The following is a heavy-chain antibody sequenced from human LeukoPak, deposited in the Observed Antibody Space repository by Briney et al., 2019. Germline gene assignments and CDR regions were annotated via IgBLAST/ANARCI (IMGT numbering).Heavy chain of an antibody. D-gene: IGHD6-19*01. CDR2: INHSGST. CDR1: GGSISSSLYY. V-gene: IGHV4-39*07. J-gene: IGHJ4*02. CDR3: ARSYRSKYSSGWYAFFDY. Sequence: SETLSLTCTVSGGSISSSLYYWSWIRQPPGKGLEWIGEINHSGSTNYNPSLKSRVTISVGTSKNQFSLKLSSVTAADTAVYYCARSYRSKYSSGWYAFFDYWGQGTLVTVSS.